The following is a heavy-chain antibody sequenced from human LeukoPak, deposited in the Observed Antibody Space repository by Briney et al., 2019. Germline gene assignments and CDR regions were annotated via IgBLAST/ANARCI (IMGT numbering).Heavy chain of an antibody. CDR2: IYDSGST. D-gene: IGHD2-15*01. J-gene: IGHJ4*02. CDR1: GGSISSYY. V-gene: IGHV4-59*01. Sequence: SETLSLTCTVSGGSISSYYWSWIRQPPGKGLEWIGYIYDSGSTNYNPSLKSRVTISVDTSKNQFSLKLSSVTAADTAMYYCARLTGGSSGDYWGQGTLVTVSS. CDR3: ARLTGGSSGDY.